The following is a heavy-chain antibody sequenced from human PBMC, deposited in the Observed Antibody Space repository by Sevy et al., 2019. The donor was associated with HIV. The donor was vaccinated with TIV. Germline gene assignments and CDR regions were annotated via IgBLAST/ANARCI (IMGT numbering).Heavy chain of an antibody. J-gene: IGHJ4*02. D-gene: IGHD1-26*01. CDR2: IYWNGGGT. CDR1: GVTTEDYG. CDR3: VRAFSATYSAYFDY. Sequence: GGSLRLSCAGSGVTTEDYGMNWVRQVPGKGLEWVSGIYWNGGGTAYADSVKGRFTISRDNAKRSLYLQMNSLRVDDTALYYCVRAFSATYSAYFDYWGQGALVTVSS. V-gene: IGHV3-20*04.